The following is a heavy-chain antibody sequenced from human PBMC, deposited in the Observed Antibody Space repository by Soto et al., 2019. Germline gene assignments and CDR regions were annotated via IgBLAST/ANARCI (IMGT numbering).Heavy chain of an antibody. CDR3: AHLTMIRGVTSQYYFDS. CDR2: IYWNDDK. Sequence: IALKESGPTVVKPTQTLTLTCSFSGFSLSTYKVGVGWIRQPPGKALEWLALIYWNDDKRYSASLQSRLTITKDTSKNQVVLTLTNVDPVDTATYFCAHLTMIRGVTSQYYFDSWGQGTLVTVSS. V-gene: IGHV2-5*01. CDR1: GFSLSTYKVG. J-gene: IGHJ4*02. D-gene: IGHD3-10*01.